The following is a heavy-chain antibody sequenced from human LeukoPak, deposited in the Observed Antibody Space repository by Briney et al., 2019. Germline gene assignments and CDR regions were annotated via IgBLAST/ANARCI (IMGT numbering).Heavy chain of an antibody. CDR2: ISTNGGST. CDR1: GFLFSSYT. Sequence: HPGGALRLSCAASGFLFSSYTINWVRQAPGKGMEYVSGISTNGGSTYYAESVKGRFTISRDNSKNTLYLQMSSLRPEDTAVYYCVKGPGGSGYYSYFDYWGQGALVAVSS. V-gene: IGHV3-64D*09. D-gene: IGHD3-22*01. J-gene: IGHJ4*02. CDR3: VKGPGGSGYYSYFDY.